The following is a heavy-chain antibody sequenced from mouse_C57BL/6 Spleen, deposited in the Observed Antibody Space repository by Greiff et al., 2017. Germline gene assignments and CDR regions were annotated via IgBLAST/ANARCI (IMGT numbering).Heavy chain of an antibody. Sequence: VQLQQPGAELVKPGASVKMSCKASGYTFTSYWITWVKQRPGQGLEWIGDIYPGSGSTNYNEKFKSKATLTVDTSSSTAYMQLSSLTSEDSAVYYCARLYDYDDGLWYFEVWGTGTTVTVSS. CDR2: IYPGSGST. V-gene: IGHV1-55*01. CDR3: ARLYDYDDGLWYFEV. D-gene: IGHD2-4*01. J-gene: IGHJ1*03. CDR1: GYTFTSYW.